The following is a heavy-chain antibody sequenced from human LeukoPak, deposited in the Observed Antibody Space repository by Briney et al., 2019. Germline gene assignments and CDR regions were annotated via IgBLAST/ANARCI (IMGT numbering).Heavy chain of an antibody. Sequence: GESLKISCKGSGYSFTSYWIGWVRQMPGKGLEWMGIIYPGDSDTRYSPSFQGQVTISADKSISTAYLQWSSLKASDTAMYYCARGGYCSSTSCLRYGGDYWGQGTLVTVSS. CDR3: ARGGYCSSTSCLRYGGDY. CDR1: GYSFTSYW. V-gene: IGHV5-51*01. J-gene: IGHJ4*02. D-gene: IGHD2-2*01. CDR2: IYPGDSDT.